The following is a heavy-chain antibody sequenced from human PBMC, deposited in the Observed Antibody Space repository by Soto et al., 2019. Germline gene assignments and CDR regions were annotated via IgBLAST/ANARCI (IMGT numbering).Heavy chain of an antibody. Sequence: QVQLQESGPGLVKPSQTLSLTCTVSGGSISSGEYYWTWIRQPPGKGLEWIGYIYYSGSTYYNPSLRGRVTISVATSRNQFSLKRTAVTAADTAVYYCASGKMGTMNMDSGGKGTLVSVSS. V-gene: IGHV4-30-4*01. CDR1: GGSISSGEYY. CDR2: IYYSGST. J-gene: IGHJ4*02. CDR3: ASGKMGTMNMDS.